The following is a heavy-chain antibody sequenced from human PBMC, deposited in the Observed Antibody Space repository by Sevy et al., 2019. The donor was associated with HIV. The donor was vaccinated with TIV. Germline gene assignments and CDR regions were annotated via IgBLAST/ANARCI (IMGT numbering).Heavy chain of an antibody. D-gene: IGHD2-15*01. CDR3: ARHCSGGSCYSLLPHYYYGMDV. J-gene: IGHJ6*01. CDR2: IKEDGSER. Sequence: GGSLRLSCAASGFTFNMYWMTWVRQAPGKGLEWAANIKEDGSERNYLDSVKGRFTISRDNAKESLYLQINSLRAEDTAVYYCARHCSGGSCYSLLPHYYYGMDVWGQGTTVTVSS. V-gene: IGHV3-7*01. CDR1: GFTFNMYW.